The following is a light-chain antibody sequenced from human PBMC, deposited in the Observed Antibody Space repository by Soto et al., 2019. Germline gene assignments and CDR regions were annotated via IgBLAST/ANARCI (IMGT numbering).Light chain of an antibody. Sequence: DIRMTQSPSTLSASVGDRVTITCRASQSISTWLAWYQQKPGKAPNLLIYRASSLESGVPSRFSGDGSGTEFPLSISNVQPDDIATYYCQQYNTYPWTFGQGTKVEIK. J-gene: IGKJ1*01. CDR2: RAS. CDR3: QQYNTYPWT. V-gene: IGKV1-5*03. CDR1: QSISTW.